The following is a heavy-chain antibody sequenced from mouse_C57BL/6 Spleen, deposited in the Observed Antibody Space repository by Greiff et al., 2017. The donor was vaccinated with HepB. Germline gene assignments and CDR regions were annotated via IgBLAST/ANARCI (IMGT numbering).Heavy chain of an antibody. CDR1: GYTFTSYW. CDR2: IHPNSGST. Sequence: QVQLQQPGAELVKPGASVKLSCKASGYTFTSYWMHWVKQRPGQGLEWIGMIHPNSGSTNYNEKFKSKATLTVDKSSSTAYMQLSSLTSEDSAVYYCARRAGDYNGSSSGFDYWGQGTTLTVSS. D-gene: IGHD1-1*01. V-gene: IGHV1-64*01. J-gene: IGHJ2*01. CDR3: ARRAGDYNGSSSGFDY.